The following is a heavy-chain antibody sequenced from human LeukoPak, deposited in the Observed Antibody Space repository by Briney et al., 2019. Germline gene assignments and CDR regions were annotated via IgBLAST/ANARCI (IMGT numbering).Heavy chain of an antibody. V-gene: IGHV1-46*01. CDR1: GGTFSSYA. Sequence: GSVKVSCKASGGTFSSYAISWVRQAPGQGLEWMGIINPSGGSTSYAQKFQGRVTMTRDTSTSTAYMELSSLRSEDTAVYYCATGLELLLLGYYYYGMDVWGQGTTVTVSS. CDR3: ATGLELLLLGYYYYGMDV. J-gene: IGHJ6*02. D-gene: IGHD1-7*01. CDR2: INPSGGST.